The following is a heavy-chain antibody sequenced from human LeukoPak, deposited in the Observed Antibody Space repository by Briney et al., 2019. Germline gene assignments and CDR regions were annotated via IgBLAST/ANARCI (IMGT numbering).Heavy chain of an antibody. V-gene: IGHV3-23*01. J-gene: IGHJ4*02. CDR1: GFTFSNYV. CDR2: ISIGTGST. Sequence: GGSLRLSCVASGFTFSNYVMNCVRQAPGKGLQWVASISIGTGSTYYADFVKGRFTISRDTSRNTLYLQMNSLEIEDTAVYYCAKSGRATDYWGQGTLVTVSS. D-gene: IGHD3-10*01. CDR3: AKSGRATDY.